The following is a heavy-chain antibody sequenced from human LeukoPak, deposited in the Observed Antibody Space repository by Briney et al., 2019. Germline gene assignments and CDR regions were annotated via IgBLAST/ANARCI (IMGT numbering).Heavy chain of an antibody. V-gene: IGHV4-34*01. CDR1: GGSFSGYY. D-gene: IGHD4-17*01. CDR3: ARGTTVTVKFDY. CDR2: INHSGST. J-gene: IGHJ4*02. Sequence: RPSETLSLTCAVYGGSFSGYYWSWIRQPPGKGLEWIGEINHSGSTNYNPSLKSRVTISVDTSKNQFSLKLSSVTAADAAVYYCARGTTVTVKFDYWGQGTLVTVSS.